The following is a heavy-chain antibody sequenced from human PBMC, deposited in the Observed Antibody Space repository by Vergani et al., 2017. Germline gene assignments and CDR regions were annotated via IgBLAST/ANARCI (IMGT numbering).Heavy chain of an antibody. CDR3: AKVGRSEVAGTFGAFDI. V-gene: IGHV3-23*01. J-gene: IGHJ3*02. Sequence: EVHLLESGGGLRQPGGSLKLSCAASGFTFSTYAMSWVRQAPGKGLEWVSTLSASDRRTHYADSVKGRFTISRDISKNTLFLHMNSLRPEDTAVYYCAKVGRSEVAGTFGAFDIWGQGTMVTVSS. CDR2: LSASDRRT. D-gene: IGHD6-19*01. CDR1: GFTFSTYA.